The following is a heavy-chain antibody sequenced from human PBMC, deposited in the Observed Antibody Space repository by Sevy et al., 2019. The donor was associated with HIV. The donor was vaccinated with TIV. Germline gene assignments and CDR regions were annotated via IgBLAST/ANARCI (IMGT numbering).Heavy chain of an antibody. CDR3: AKDRDVLLVPSTMRDEYPGYGMDV. CDR2: LSYDERNK. Sequence: GGSLRLSCAASGYIFSSYGIHWVRQAPGKGLEWVAFLSYDERNKYYADSVKGRFTISGDSSKTTFYLQMNNLVADDTAVYYCAKDRDVLLVPSTMRDEYPGYGMDVWGQGTTVTVSS. D-gene: IGHD2-2*01. V-gene: IGHV3-30*18. J-gene: IGHJ6*02. CDR1: GYIFSSYG.